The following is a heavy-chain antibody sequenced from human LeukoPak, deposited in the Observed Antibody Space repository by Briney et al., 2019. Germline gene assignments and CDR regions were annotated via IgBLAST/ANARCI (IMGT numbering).Heavy chain of an antibody. D-gene: IGHD3-10*01. CDR3: ARDRAMVRGVPRYFDY. J-gene: IGHJ4*02. CDR2: INPNSGGT. V-gene: IGHV1-2*02. CDR1: GYTFTGYY. Sequence: ASVKVSCKASGYTFTGYYMHWVRQAPGQGLEWMGWINPNSGGTNYAQKFQGRVTMTRDTSISTAYMELSRLRSDDTAVYYCARDRAMVRGVPRYFDYWGQGTLVTVPS.